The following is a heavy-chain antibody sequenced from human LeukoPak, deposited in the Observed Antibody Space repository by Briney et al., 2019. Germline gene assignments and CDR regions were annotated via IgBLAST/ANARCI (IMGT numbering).Heavy chain of an antibody. Sequence: SSETLSLTCTVSGGSISSYYWSWIRQPPGKGLEWIGYIYYSGSTNYNPSLKSRVTISVDTSKNQFSLKLSSVTAAGTAVYYCARGGSSGWFSSMGYWGQGTLVTVSS. CDR3: ARGGSSGWFSSMGY. J-gene: IGHJ4*02. CDR2: IYYSGST. V-gene: IGHV4-59*01. D-gene: IGHD6-19*01. CDR1: GGSISSYY.